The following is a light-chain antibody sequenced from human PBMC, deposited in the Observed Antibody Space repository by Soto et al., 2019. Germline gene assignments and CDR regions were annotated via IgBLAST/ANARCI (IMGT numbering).Light chain of an antibody. J-gene: IGKJ1*01. CDR3: QQYGDSPWT. Sequence: VLTQSPDSLSLSPGERATLSCRARQYISTKLAWYQQKPGQAPRLLFSGAFNRATDTPDRFSGSGSGTDFTLIISGVEAEDFAMYYCQQYGDSPWTFGQGTRVDFK. CDR1: QYISTK. V-gene: IGKV3-20*01. CDR2: GAF.